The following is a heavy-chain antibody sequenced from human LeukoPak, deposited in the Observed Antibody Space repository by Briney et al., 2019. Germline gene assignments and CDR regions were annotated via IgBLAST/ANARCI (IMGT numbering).Heavy chain of an antibody. CDR3: ARDQETYDSSGSEYYMDV. CDR1: GYTFTSYG. J-gene: IGHJ6*03. Sequence: ASVKVSCKASGYTFTSYGISWVRQAPGQGLEWMGWISAYNGNTNYAQKLQGRVTMTTDTSTSTAYMELSSLRSEDTAVYYCARDQETYDSSGSEYYMDVWGKGTTVTVSS. CDR2: ISAYNGNT. D-gene: IGHD3-22*01. V-gene: IGHV1-18*01.